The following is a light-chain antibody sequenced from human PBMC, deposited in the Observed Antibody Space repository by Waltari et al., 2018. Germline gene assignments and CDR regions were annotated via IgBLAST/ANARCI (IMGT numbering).Light chain of an antibody. V-gene: IGKV3-11*01. CDR3: QLRRNWPT. CDR1: QSVSNY. J-gene: IGKJ1*01. CDR2: DAP. Sequence: EIVFTQSPATLSLSPGETAPLSCRASQSVSNYLAWYQHKPGQAPRLLIYDAPNRATVTQARFSGSGSGTDFTLTISSLEPEDFVLYYCQLRRNWPTFGQGTKVEIK.